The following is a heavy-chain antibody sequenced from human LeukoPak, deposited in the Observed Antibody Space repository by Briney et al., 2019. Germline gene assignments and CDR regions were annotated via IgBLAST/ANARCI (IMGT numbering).Heavy chain of an antibody. V-gene: IGHV4-34*01. J-gene: IGHJ4*02. CDR1: SGSFSPYL. D-gene: IGHD1-1*01. CDR2: ISHGGNA. Sequence: SDTLSLTCAVYSGSFSPYLWSWIRQPPGKGLEWIAEISHGGNANYNPSLKSRVAISVDPSKNQFSLTMNSVTAADTAVYYCARRRNWNDVLDSWGQGTLVTVSS. CDR3: ARRRNWNDVLDS.